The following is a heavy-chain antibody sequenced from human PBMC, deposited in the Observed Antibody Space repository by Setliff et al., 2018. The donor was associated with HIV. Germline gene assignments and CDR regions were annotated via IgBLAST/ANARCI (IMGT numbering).Heavy chain of an antibody. CDR1: GFTFSSYA. Sequence: GGSLRLSCAASGFTFSSYAMIWVRQAPGKGLVWVSTISADGERTYYPDSEKGRFTISRDNSNNALHLQMHSLTAEDTAVYYCAKGRVFGAANYFEYWGQGTPVTVSS. D-gene: IGHD3-3*01. CDR3: AKGRVFGAANYFEY. CDR2: ISADGERT. J-gene: IGHJ4*02. V-gene: IGHV3-23*01.